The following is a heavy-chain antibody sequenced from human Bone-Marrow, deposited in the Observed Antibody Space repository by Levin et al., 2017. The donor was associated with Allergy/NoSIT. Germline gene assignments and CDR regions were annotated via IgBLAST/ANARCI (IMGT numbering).Heavy chain of an antibody. V-gene: IGHV3-21*01. CDR3: ARGPEV. CDR1: GFTFSIYT. Sequence: GGSLRLSCSASGFTFSIYTMNWVRQAPGKGLEWISFISTNSAYIYYAGSVRGRFTISRDNAKGSLYLQMDSLRADDTAVYYCARGPEVWGQGTPVTVSS. J-gene: IGHJ4*02. CDR2: ISTNSAYI.